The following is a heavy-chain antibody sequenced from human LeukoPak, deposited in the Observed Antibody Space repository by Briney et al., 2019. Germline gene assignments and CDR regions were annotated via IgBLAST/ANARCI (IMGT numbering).Heavy chain of an antibody. CDR2: IIPILGIA. Sequence: ASVKVSCKTSEGTFSSYAISWVRQAPGQGLEWMGRIIPILGIANYAQKLQGRVTMTTDTSTSTAYMELRSLRSDDTAVYYCARSTPYGSGSYHNWFDPWGQGTLVTVSS. J-gene: IGHJ5*02. D-gene: IGHD3-10*01. CDR1: EGTFSSYA. CDR3: ARSTPYGSGSYHNWFDP. V-gene: IGHV1-69*04.